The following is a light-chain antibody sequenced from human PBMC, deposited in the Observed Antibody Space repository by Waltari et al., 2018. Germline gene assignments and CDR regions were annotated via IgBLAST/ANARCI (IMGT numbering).Light chain of an antibody. V-gene: IGKV3-11*01. CDR2: DAF. J-gene: IGKJ4*01. CDR1: QSINSY. CDR3: HQRTNWPPS. Sequence: EIVLTQSPATLSLSPGDRDTLSCRASQSINSYLAWYQQKPGQAHRLLIYDAFNRATDIPARFSGSGSGTDFTLTISSLEPEDFAVYYCHQRTNWPPSFGGGTKVEI.